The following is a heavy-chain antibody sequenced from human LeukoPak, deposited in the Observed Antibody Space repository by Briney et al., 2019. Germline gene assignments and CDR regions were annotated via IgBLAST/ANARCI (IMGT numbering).Heavy chain of an antibody. J-gene: IGHJ4*02. Sequence: GESLKISCKGSGYSFTSYWIGWVRQMPGKGLEWMVIIYPGDSDTRYSPPFQGQVTISADKSISTAYLQWSSLKASDTAMYYCARVGYCSSTNCYRDPNVDYWGQGTLVTVSS. CDR1: GYSFTSYW. V-gene: IGHV5-51*01. CDR3: ARVGYCSSTNCYRDPNVDY. D-gene: IGHD2-2*02. CDR2: IYPGDSDT.